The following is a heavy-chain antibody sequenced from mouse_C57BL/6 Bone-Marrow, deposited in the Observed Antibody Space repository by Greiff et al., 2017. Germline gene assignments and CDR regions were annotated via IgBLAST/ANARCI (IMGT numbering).Heavy chain of an antibody. D-gene: IGHD2-1*01. CDR3: AKYGNYDYYAMDY. CDR2: LLPGSGST. CDR1: GYTFTGYW. V-gene: IGHV1-9*01. Sequence: QVQLQQSGAELMKPGASVKLSCKATGYTFTGYWIEWVKQRPGHGLEWIGGLLPGSGSTNYNEKFKGKATFTADTSSNTAYMQHSSLTTEDSAIYYCAKYGNYDYYAMDYWGQGTSVTVSS. J-gene: IGHJ4*01.